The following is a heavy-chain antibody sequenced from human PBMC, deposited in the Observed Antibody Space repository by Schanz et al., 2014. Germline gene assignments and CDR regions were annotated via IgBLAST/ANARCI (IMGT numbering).Heavy chain of an antibody. J-gene: IGHJ4*02. D-gene: IGHD3-22*01. V-gene: IGHV3-66*01. CDR1: GFTVSSNH. CDR2: IYSGIGA. Sequence: VQLVESGGGVVQPGRSLRLSCAASGFTVSSNHMSWVRQAPGKGLEWVSVIYSGIGAYYADSVKDRFTVSRDNSKNTVYLQMNRLRAEDTAVYYCARVHHYDPSGWGYFDYGGQGALVTVSS. CDR3: ARVHHYDPSGWGYFDY.